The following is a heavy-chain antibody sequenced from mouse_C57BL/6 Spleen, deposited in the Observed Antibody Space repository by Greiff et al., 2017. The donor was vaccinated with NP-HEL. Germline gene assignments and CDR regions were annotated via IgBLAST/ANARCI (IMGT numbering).Heavy chain of an antibody. CDR2: INPSNGGT. CDR3: ARAEAYYYGSSYGFAY. J-gene: IGHJ3*01. CDR1: GYTFTSYW. Sequence: QVQLQQSGTELVKPGASVKLSCKASGYTFTSYWMHWVKQRPGQGLEWIGNINPSNGGTNYNEKFKSKATLTVDKSSSTAYMQLSSLTSEDSAVYYCARAEAYYYGSSYGFAYWGQGTLVTVSA. V-gene: IGHV1-53*01. D-gene: IGHD1-1*01.